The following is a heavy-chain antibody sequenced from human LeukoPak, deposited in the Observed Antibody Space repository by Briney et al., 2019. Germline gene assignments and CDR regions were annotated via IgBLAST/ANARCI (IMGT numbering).Heavy chain of an antibody. CDR2: IYYSGST. CDR1: GGSISSSSYY. V-gene: IGHV4-39*07. J-gene: IGHJ4*02. D-gene: IGHD5-24*01. CDR3: ARMRDGYVDY. Sequence: SETLSLTCTVSGGSISSSSYYWGWIRQPPGKGLEWIGSIYYSGSTYYNPSLKSRVTMSVDTSKNQFSLKLSSVTAADTAVYYCARMRDGYVDYWGQGTLVTVSS.